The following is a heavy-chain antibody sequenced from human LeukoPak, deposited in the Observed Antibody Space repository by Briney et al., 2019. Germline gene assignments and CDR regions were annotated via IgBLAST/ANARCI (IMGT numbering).Heavy chain of an antibody. V-gene: IGHV4-39*01. CDR2: IYYSGST. CDR1: GGSISSSSYY. D-gene: IGHD5-12*01. J-gene: IGHJ4*02. Sequence: SETLSLTCTVSGGSISSSSYYWGWIRQPPGKGLEWIGSIYYSGSTYYNPSLKSRVTITVDTSKNQFSLKLSSVTAADTAVYYCARRLATCVSFDYWGQGTLVTVSS. CDR3: ARRLATCVSFDY.